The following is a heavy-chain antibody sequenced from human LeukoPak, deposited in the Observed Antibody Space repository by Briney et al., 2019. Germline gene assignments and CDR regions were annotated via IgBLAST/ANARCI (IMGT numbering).Heavy chain of an antibody. CDR3: ARELFRFSVAGTLGAFDI. Sequence: SVKVSSKAYVGTFSSYAISWVRPAPGQGLEWMGRIIPIFGTANYAQTFQGRVTITTDESTSTAYMELRSLRSEDTAVYYCARELFRFSVAGTLGAFDIWGQGTMVTVSS. CDR2: IIPIFGTA. CDR1: VGTFSSYA. J-gene: IGHJ3*02. D-gene: IGHD6-19*01. V-gene: IGHV1-69*05.